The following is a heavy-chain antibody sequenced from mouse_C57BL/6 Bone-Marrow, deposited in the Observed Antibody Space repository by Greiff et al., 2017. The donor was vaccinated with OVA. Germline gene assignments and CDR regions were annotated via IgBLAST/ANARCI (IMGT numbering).Heavy chain of an antibody. CDR2: INPNNGGT. D-gene: IGHD2-5*01. CDR1: GYTFTDYN. V-gene: IGHV1-22*01. J-gene: IGHJ4*01. Sequence: VQLQQSGPELVKPGASVKMSCKASGYTFTDYNMHWVKQSHGKSLEWIGYINPNNGGTSYNQKFKGKATLTVNKSSSTAYMELRSLTSEDSAVYYCARGAYYSNYRVYYYAMDYWGQGTSVTVSS. CDR3: ARGAYYSNYRVYYYAMDY.